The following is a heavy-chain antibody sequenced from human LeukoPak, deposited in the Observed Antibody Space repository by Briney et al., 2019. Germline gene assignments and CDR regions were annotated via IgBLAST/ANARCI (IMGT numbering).Heavy chain of an antibody. CDR2: INHSGST. V-gene: IGHV4-34*01. Sequence: SETLSLTCAVYGGSFSGYYWSWIRQPPGKGLEWIGEINHSGSTNYNPSLKSRVTISVDASKNQFSLKLSSVTAADTAVYYCARLRGYSRPYYFDYWGQGTLVTVSS. J-gene: IGHJ4*02. CDR1: GGSFSGYY. CDR3: ARLRGYSRPYYFDY. D-gene: IGHD6-13*01.